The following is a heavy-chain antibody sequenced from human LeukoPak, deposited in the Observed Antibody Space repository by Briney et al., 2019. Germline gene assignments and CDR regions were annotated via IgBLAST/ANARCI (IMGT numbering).Heavy chain of an antibody. CDR3: AIDSLITMIAGAFDI. Sequence: GGSLRLSCAASGFTFSSYAMSWVRQAPGKGLEWVSAISGSGGSTYYADSVKGRFTISRDNSKNTLYLQMNSLRAEDTAVYYCAIDSLITMIAGAFDIWGQGTMVTVSS. D-gene: IGHD3-22*01. V-gene: IGHV3-23*01. CDR2: ISGSGGST. CDR1: GFTFSSYA. J-gene: IGHJ3*02.